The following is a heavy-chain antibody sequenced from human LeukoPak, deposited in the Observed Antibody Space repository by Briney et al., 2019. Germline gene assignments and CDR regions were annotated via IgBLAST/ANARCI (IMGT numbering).Heavy chain of an antibody. V-gene: IGHV3-11*01. J-gene: IGHJ3*02. CDR1: GFTFSDYY. CDR2: TSSSGSTI. CDR3: ARDGGYCSGGSCRDAFDI. Sequence: GGSLRLSCAASGFTFSDYYMSWIRQAPGKGLEWVSYTSSSGSTIYYADSVKGRFTISRDNAKNSLYLQMNSLRAEDTAVYYCARDGGYCSGGSCRDAFDIWGQGTMVTVSS. D-gene: IGHD2-15*01.